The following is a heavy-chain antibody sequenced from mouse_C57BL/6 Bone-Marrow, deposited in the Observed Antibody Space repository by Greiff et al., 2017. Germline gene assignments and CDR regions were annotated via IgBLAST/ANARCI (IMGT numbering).Heavy chain of an antibody. V-gene: IGHV1-55*01. D-gene: IGHD3-3*01. J-gene: IGHJ3*01. CDR3: ARGTDPFAY. Sequence: VQLQQPGAELVKPGASVRMSCKASGYTFTSYWITWVKQRPGQGLAWIGDIYPGSGSTNYNEKFKSKATLTVDTSTSTAYMQLSSLTSEDSAVYYCARGTDPFAYWGQGTLVTVSA. CDR2: IYPGSGST. CDR1: GYTFTSYW.